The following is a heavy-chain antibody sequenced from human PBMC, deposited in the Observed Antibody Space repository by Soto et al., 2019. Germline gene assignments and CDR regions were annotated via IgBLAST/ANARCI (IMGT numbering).Heavy chain of an antibody. CDR2: IYYSGST. J-gene: IGHJ3*02. Sequence: QLQLQESGPGLVKPSETLSLTCTVSGGSISSSSYYWGWIRQPPGKGLEWIGSIYYSGSTYYNPSLKSRVTITGATSKNQFSLKLSSVTAADTAVYYCARHKVVRGRWLQLDAFDIWGQGTMVTVSS. CDR1: GGSISSSSYY. D-gene: IGHD1-1*01. CDR3: ARHKVVRGRWLQLDAFDI. V-gene: IGHV4-39*01.